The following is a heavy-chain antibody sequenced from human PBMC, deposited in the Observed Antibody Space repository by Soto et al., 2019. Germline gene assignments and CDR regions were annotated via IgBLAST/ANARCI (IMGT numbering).Heavy chain of an antibody. CDR1: GFTFSSYA. CDR3: AKDRRNQIVVVVAAQGPFDY. J-gene: IGHJ4*02. V-gene: IGHV3-23*01. D-gene: IGHD2-15*01. Sequence: EVQLLESGGGLVQPGGSLRLSCAASGFTFSSYAMSWVRQAPGKGLEWVSAISGSGGSTYYADSVKGRFTISRDNSTNTLYLQMNSRRAEDTAVYYCAKDRRNQIVVVVAAQGPFDYWGQGTLVTVSS. CDR2: ISGSGGST.